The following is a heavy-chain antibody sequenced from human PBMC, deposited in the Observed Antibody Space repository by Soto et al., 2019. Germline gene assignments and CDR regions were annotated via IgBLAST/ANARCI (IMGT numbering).Heavy chain of an antibody. CDR1: GFTFDDYG. Sequence: EVQLVESGGGVLRPGGSLRLSCAASGFTFDDYGMSWARQAPGKGREWVSGGNWNGGSTGYADSVKGRFTISRANAKNSLYLQMNSLRAEDTAFSYCVRGASLNFDYWGQGTLVTVSS. V-gene: IGHV3-20*04. D-gene: IGHD1-26*01. CDR3: VRGASLNFDY. CDR2: GNWNGGST. J-gene: IGHJ4*02.